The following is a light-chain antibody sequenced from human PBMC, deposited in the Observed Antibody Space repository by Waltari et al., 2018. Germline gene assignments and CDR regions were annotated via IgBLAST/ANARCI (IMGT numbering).Light chain of an antibody. Sequence: QSALTQPPSASGSPRQSVTIPCTGSSSDVGCYNFVSWYQQHPGKAPQLMIYEVTKRPSGVPDRFSGSKSGNTASLTVSGLQAEDEADYYCSSFTRSNNWVFGGGTKLTVL. CDR3: SSFTRSNNWV. V-gene: IGLV2-8*01. CDR2: EVT. J-gene: IGLJ3*02. CDR1: SSDVGCYNF.